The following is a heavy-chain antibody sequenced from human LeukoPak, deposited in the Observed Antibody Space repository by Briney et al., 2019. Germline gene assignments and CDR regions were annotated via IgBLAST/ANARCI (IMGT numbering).Heavy chain of an antibody. CDR2: ISGSSSYI. Sequence: GGSLRLSCAASGFTFSSYAMSWVRQAPGKGLEWVSSISGSSSYIYYADSVKGRFTISRDNAKNSLYLQMNSLRAEDTAVYYCAREYPYGYCSSTSCYYFDYWGQGTLVTVSS. V-gene: IGHV3-21*01. J-gene: IGHJ4*02. CDR1: GFTFSSYA. CDR3: AREYPYGYCSSTSCYYFDY. D-gene: IGHD2-2*01.